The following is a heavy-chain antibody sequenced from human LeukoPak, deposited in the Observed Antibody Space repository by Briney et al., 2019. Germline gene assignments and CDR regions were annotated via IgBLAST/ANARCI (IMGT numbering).Heavy chain of an antibody. CDR3: AKRPSGYGMDV. D-gene: IGHD6-6*01. Sequence: PGWSLRLSCAASGFTFSSYAMSLVRQATGKGLEWVSASSGSGGSTYYADSVKGRFTISRDNSKNTLYLQMNSLRAEDTAVYYCAKRPSGYGMDVWGQGTTVTVSS. CDR2: SSGSGGST. V-gene: IGHV3-23*01. J-gene: IGHJ6*02. CDR1: GFTFSSYA.